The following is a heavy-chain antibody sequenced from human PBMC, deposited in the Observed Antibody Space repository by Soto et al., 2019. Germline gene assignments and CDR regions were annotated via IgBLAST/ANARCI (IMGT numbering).Heavy chain of an antibody. CDR1: GGSISSGYYY. Sequence: SETLSLTCSVSGGSISSGYYYWSWIRQPPGKGLEWIGNIYYSGNTYYNPSLKSRLIISIDTSKNQLSLKVGSVTAADTAVYYCASSSLYGVDVWGQGTTVTVSS. CDR3: ASSSLYGVDV. J-gene: IGHJ6*02. CDR2: IYYSGNT. V-gene: IGHV4-30-4*01.